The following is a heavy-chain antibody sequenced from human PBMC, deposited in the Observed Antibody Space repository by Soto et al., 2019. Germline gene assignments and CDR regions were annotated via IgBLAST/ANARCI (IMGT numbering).Heavy chain of an antibody. CDR3: AREGYYYDSSGYYGDAFDI. CDR1: GFTFSSYW. D-gene: IGHD3-22*01. V-gene: IGHV3-7*05. CDR2: IKQDGSEK. J-gene: IGHJ3*02. Sequence: EVQLVESGGGLVQPGGSLRLSCAASGFTFSSYWMSWDRQAPGKGLEWVANIKQDGSEKYYVDSVKGRFTISRDNAKNSLYLQMNSLRAEDTAVYYCAREGYYYDSSGYYGDAFDIWGQGTMVTVSS.